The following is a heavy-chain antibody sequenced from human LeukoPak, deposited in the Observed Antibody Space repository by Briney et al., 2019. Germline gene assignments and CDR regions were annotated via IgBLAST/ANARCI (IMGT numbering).Heavy chain of an antibody. D-gene: IGHD2-21*02. J-gene: IGHJ4*02. CDR2: IYYSGST. CDR3: ARGDCGGDCYSFDY. CDR1: GGSISSGGYY. V-gene: IGHV4-31*03. Sequence: SETLSLTCTVSGGSISSGGYYWSWIRQHPGKGLEWIGYIYYSGSTYYNPSLKSRVTISVDTSKNQFSLKLSSVTAADTAVYYCARGDCGGDCYSFDYWGQGILVIVSS.